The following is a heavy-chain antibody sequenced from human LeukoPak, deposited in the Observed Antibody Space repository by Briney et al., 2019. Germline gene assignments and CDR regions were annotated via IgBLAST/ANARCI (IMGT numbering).Heavy chain of an antibody. CDR2: IYYSGST. Sequence: SETLSLTCTVSGGSISSNNYYWGWIRQPPGKGLEGIGSIYYSGSTYNNPSLKSRVTISVDTTKNQFSLKLPSVTAADTAVYYCASSPSGYWWNFDCWGQGTLVTVSS. CDR3: ASSPSGYWWNFDC. V-gene: IGHV4-39*01. D-gene: IGHD3-22*01. J-gene: IGHJ4*02. CDR1: GGSISSNNYY.